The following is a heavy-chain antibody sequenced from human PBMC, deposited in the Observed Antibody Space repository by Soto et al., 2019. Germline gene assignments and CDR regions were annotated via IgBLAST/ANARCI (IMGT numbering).Heavy chain of an antibody. CDR1: GGTFSGYA. J-gene: IGHJ3*02. V-gene: IGHV1-69*13. CDR3: ARVIGYYDSSGYYYDAFDI. CDR2: IIPIFGTA. D-gene: IGHD3-22*01. Sequence: SVKVSCKXSGGTFSGYAISWVRQAPGQGLEWMGGIIPIFGTANYAQKFQGRVTITADESTSTAYMELSSLRSEDTAVYYCARVIGYYDSSGYYYDAFDIWGQGTMVTVSS.